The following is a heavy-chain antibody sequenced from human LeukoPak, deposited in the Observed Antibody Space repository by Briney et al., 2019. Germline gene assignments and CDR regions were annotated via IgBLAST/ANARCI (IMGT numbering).Heavy chain of an antibody. CDR2: IYYGGST. Sequence: SETLSLTCTVSGGSISSHYWSWIRQPPGKGLEWIGYIYYGGSTNYNPSLKSRATISVDTSKNQFSLKLSSVTAADTAVYYRARPRTRLDAFDIWGQGTMVTVSS. CDR1: GGSISSHY. J-gene: IGHJ3*02. CDR3: ARPRTRLDAFDI. V-gene: IGHV4-59*11. D-gene: IGHD1-14*01.